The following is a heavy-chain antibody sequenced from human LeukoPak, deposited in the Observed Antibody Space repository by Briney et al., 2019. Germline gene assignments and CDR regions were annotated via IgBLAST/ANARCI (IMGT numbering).Heavy chain of an antibody. CDR1: GFTFSSYG. CDR3: AKDFIVVVPAVDY. CDR2: IRYDGSNK. Sequence: GGSLRLSCAASGFTFSSYGMHWVRQALGKGLEWVAFIRYDGSNKYYADSVKGRFTISRDNSKNTLYLQMNSLRAEDTAVYYCAKDFIVVVPAVDYWGQGTLVTVSS. D-gene: IGHD2-2*01. J-gene: IGHJ4*02. V-gene: IGHV3-30*02.